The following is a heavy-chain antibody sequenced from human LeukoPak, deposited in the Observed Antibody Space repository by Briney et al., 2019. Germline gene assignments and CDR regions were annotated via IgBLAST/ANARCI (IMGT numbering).Heavy chain of an antibody. D-gene: IGHD1-26*01. CDR2: IKQDGSEK. CDR3: ALGEPRSPFDY. J-gene: IGHJ4*02. V-gene: IGHV3-7*01. Sequence: GSLRLSCAASGFIFSSYWRSWVRQAPGKGLEWVANIKQDGSEKYYVDSVKGRFTISRDNAKNSLYLQMNSLRAEDTAVYYCALGEPRSPFDYWGQGTLVTVSS. CDR1: GFIFSSYW.